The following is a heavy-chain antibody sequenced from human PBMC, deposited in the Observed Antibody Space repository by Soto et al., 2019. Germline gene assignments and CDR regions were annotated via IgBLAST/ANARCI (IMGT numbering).Heavy chain of an antibody. V-gene: IGHV4-34*01. D-gene: IGHD1-26*01. CDR1: GGSFSGYY. CDR2: INHSGST. CDR3: ASRSYSGSYPFDY. Sequence: PSETLSLTCAVYGGSFSGYYWSWIRQPPGKGLEWIGEINHSGSTNYNPSLKSRVTISVDTSKNQFSLKLSSVTAADTAVYYCASRSYSGSYPFDYWGQGTLLTVSS. J-gene: IGHJ4*02.